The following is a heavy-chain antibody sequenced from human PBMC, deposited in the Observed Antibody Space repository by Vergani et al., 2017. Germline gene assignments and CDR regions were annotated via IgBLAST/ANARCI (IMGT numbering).Heavy chain of an antibody. V-gene: IGHV4-61*05. CDR1: GGSISSSSYY. Sequence: QLQLQESGPGLVKPSETLSLTCTVSGGSISSSSYYWGWIRQPPGKGLEWIGYIYYSGRTNYNPSLKSRVTISVDTSKNQFSLKLSSVTAADTAVYYCARARIFQREYYFDYWGQGTLVTVSS. J-gene: IGHJ4*02. CDR3: ARARIFQREYYFDY. D-gene: IGHD2/OR15-2a*01. CDR2: IYYSGRT.